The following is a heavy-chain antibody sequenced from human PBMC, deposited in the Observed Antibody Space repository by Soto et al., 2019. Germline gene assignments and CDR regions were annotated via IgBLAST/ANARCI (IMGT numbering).Heavy chain of an antibody. CDR3: AREGIAARSEWFDT. J-gene: IGHJ5*02. D-gene: IGHD6-6*01. V-gene: IGHV1-69*13. CDR1: GGTFSSYA. Sequence: SVRVTCKASGGTFSSYAISWVRQAPGQGLEWMGGIIPIFGTANYAQKFQGRVTITADESTSTAYMELSSLRSEDTAVYYCAREGIAARSEWFDTWGQGTLVTSPQ. CDR2: IIPIFGTA.